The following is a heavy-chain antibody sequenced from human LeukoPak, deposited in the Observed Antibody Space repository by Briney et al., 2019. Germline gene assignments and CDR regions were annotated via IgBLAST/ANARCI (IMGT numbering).Heavy chain of an antibody. V-gene: IGHV3-30*04. CDR1: GFTFSSFP. CDR3: AREVWRSFNY. Sequence: PGGSLRLSCAASGFTFSSFPMHWVRQAPGEGLEWVAVISYDGSYKYYADSVKGRFTISRDNSKNTLYLQMNSLRAEDTAMYYCAREVWRSFNYWGQGTLVTVSS. J-gene: IGHJ4*02. CDR2: ISYDGSYK.